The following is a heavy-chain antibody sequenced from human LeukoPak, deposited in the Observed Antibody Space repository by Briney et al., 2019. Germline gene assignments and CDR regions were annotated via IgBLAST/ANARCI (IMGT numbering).Heavy chain of an antibody. D-gene: IGHD2-2*01. CDR2: INAGNGDT. V-gene: IGHV1-3*01. CDR3: ARVILLHCSSTSCYNEHAFDI. Sequence: ASVKVSCKTSGYTFTSYPMHWVRQAPGQRLEWMGWINAGNGDTKYSQKFQGRVTISRDTSASTAYMELSSLRSEDTAVYYCARVILLHCSSTSCYNEHAFDIWGQGTMVTVSS. J-gene: IGHJ3*02. CDR1: GYTFTSYP.